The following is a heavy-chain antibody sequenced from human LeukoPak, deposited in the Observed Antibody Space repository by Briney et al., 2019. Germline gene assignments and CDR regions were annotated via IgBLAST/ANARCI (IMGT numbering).Heavy chain of an antibody. CDR1: GFTFSSYA. D-gene: IGHD2-15*01. V-gene: IGHV3-30*04. CDR2: ISYDGSNK. Sequence: AGSLRLSCAASGFTFSSYAMHWVRQAPGKGLDWVAVISYDGSNKYYADSVKGRFTISRDNSKNTLYLQMNSLRAEDTAVYYCARAYCSGDTCYSATDWGQGTLVTVS. CDR3: ARAYCSGDTCYSATD. J-gene: IGHJ4*02.